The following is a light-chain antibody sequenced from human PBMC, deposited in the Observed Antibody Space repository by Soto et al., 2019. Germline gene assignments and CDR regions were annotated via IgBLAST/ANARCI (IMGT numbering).Light chain of an antibody. V-gene: IGLV2-14*01. CDR1: SSDIDTYNY. J-gene: IGLJ1*01. CDR2: EVT. CDR3: SSYTSSTDYV. Sequence: QSALTQPASVSGSPGQSITISCTGTSSDIDTYNYVSWYQQHPGKAPKLIIYEVTNRPSGVSNRFSGSKSGDTASLTISGLRAEDEADYYCSSYTSSTDYVFGTWTKLTVL.